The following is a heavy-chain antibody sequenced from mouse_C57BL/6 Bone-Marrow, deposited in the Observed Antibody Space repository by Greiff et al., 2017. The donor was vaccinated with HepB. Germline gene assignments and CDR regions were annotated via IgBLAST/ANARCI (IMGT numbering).Heavy chain of an antibody. CDR2: IDPSDSET. J-gene: IGHJ4*01. CDR3: ARWGDGYYVAMDY. D-gene: IGHD2-3*01. Sequence: VQLQQPGAELVRPGSSVKLSCKASGYTFTSYWMHWVKQRPIQGLEWIGNIDPSDSETHYNQKFKDKATLIVDKSSSTAYMQLSSLTSEDSAVYYCARWGDGYYVAMDYWGQGTSVTVSS. CDR1: GYTFTSYW. V-gene: IGHV1-52*01.